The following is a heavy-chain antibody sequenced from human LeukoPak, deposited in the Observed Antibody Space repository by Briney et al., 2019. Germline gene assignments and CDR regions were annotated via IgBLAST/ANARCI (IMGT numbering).Heavy chain of an antibody. CDR3: ARGNDYYDSSGYRY. D-gene: IGHD3-22*01. V-gene: IGHV3-7*01. CDR2: IKQDGSEK. J-gene: IGHJ4*02. CDR1: GFTFSSYA. Sequence: GGSLRLSCAASGFTFSSYAMSWVRQAPGKGLEWVANIKQDGSEKYYVDSVKGRFTISRDNAKNSLYLQMNSLRAEDTAVYYCARGNDYYDSSGYRYWGQGTLVTVSS.